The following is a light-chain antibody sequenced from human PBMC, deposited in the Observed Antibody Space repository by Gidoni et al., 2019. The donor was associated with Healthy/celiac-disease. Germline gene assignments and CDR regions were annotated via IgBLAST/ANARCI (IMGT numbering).Light chain of an antibody. V-gene: IGKV3-20*01. Sequence: EIVLTQSPVTLSLSPGERATLSCRASQSVSSSYLAWYQQKPGQAPRLLIYGASSRATGIPDRFSGSGSGTDFTLTISSLEPEDFAVYYCQQYGSSPYSFGQGTKLEIK. CDR3: QQYGSSPYS. CDR1: QSVSSSY. J-gene: IGKJ2*03. CDR2: GAS.